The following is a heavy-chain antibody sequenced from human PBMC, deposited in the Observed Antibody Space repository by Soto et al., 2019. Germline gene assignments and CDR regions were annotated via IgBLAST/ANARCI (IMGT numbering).Heavy chain of an antibody. CDR2: INSDGSST. CDR3: ARVLSGPLTWTPAGYFDY. D-gene: IGHD3-16*01. V-gene: IGHV3-74*01. J-gene: IGHJ4*02. CDR1: GFTFSSYW. Sequence: EVQLVESGGGLVQPGGSLRLSCAASGFTFSSYWMHWVRQAPGKGLVWVSRINSDGSSTHYADSVKGRFTISRDNAKNTLYLQMNSLRADDTAVYYCARVLSGPLTWTPAGYFDYWGQGTLVTVSS.